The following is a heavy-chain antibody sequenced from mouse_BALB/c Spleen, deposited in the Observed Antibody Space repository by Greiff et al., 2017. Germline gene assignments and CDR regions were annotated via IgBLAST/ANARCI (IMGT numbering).Heavy chain of an antibody. CDR3: ARELYYGSSYDY. D-gene: IGHD1-1*01. V-gene: IGHV3-2*02. CDR2: ISYSGST. Sequence: DVKLVESGPGLVKPSQSLSLTCTVTGYSITSDYAWNWIRQFPGNKLEWMGYISYSGSTSYNPSLKSRISITRDTSKNQFFLQLNSVTTEDTATYYCARELYYGSSYDYWGQGTTLTVSS. J-gene: IGHJ2*01. CDR1: GYSITSDYA.